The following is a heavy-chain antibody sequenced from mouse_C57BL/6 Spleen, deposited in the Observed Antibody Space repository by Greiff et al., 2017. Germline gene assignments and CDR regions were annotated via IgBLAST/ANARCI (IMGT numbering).Heavy chain of an antibody. CDR1: GYAFSSSW. V-gene: IGHV1-82*01. CDR2: IYPGDGGT. D-gene: IGHD2-1*01. Sequence: QVQLQQSGPELVKPGASVKISCKASGYAFSSSWMNWVKQRPGKGLEWIGRIYPGDGGTNYNGKFKGKATLTADKSSSTAYMQLSSLTSEDSAVYFCARRRGNYDYFDYWGQGTTLTVSS. J-gene: IGHJ2*01. CDR3: ARRRGNYDYFDY.